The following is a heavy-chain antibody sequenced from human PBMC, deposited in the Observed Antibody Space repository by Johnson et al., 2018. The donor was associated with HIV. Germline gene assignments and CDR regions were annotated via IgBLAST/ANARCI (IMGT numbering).Heavy chain of an antibody. D-gene: IGHD5-24*01. CDR2: ISYDGNNK. Sequence: QVQLVESGGGVVQPGRSLRLSCAASGFTFSSYGMHWVRQAPGKGLEWVAVISYDGNNKYYADSVTGRFTISRDNSKNTLYLQRNSRSGEDTAVYSCARDGGAVEMATRIIGGAFDIWGQGTMVTVSS. CDR1: GFTFSSYG. V-gene: IGHV3-30*03. J-gene: IGHJ3*02. CDR3: ARDGGAVEMATRIIGGAFDI.